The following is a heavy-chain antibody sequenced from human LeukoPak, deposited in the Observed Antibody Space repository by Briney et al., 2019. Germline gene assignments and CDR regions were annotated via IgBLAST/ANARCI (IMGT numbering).Heavy chain of an antibody. CDR1: GDSVSSNSAA. Sequence: PSQTLSLTCALSGDSVSSNSAAWNWIRQSPSRGREWLGRTYYRSKWYNDYAVSVKSRITINPDTSKNQFSLQLNSVTPEDTAVYYCARDWDGRNTGVEGMDVWGQGNTVTVSS. J-gene: IGHJ6*02. CDR2: TYYRSKWYN. CDR3: ARDWDGRNTGVEGMDV. V-gene: IGHV6-1*01. D-gene: IGHD5-24*01.